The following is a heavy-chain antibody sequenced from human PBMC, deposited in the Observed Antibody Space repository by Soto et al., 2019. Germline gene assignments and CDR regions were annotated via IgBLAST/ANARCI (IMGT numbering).Heavy chain of an antibody. CDR2: INPSGGST. Sequence: QVQLVQSGAEVKKPGASVKVSCKASGYTFTHYYIHWVRQAPGQGLEWMGMINPSGGSTDYAQKFQGRVTMTTDTSKTTVYMELSSLRSDDTAVYYCARPPFPGCINGVCYPCDHWGQGTLVTVSS. J-gene: IGHJ4*02. V-gene: IGHV1-46*01. D-gene: IGHD2-8*01. CDR3: ARPPFPGCINGVCYPCDH. CDR1: GYTFTHYY.